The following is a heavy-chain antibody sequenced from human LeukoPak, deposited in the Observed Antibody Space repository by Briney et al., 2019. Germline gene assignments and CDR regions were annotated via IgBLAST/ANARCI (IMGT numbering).Heavy chain of an antibody. CDR2: IHNSGST. CDR3: ARGDEWLGYYYYMDV. D-gene: IGHD6-19*01. Sequence: SETLSLTCTVSGGSISSGSYYWNWIRQPAGKGLEWIGRIHNSGSTNYNPSLKSRVTISVDTSKNQFSLKLSSVTAADTAVYYCARGDEWLGYYYYMDVWGKGTTVTISS. V-gene: IGHV4-61*02. CDR1: GGSISSGSYY. J-gene: IGHJ6*03.